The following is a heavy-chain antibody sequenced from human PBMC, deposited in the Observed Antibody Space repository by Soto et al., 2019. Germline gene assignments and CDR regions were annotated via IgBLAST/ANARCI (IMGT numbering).Heavy chain of an antibody. CDR1: GFTFSSYG. J-gene: IGHJ6*02. CDR3: AKDGGLGYCSSTSCPPLLYYSYYGMDV. CDR2: ISYDGRNK. V-gene: IGHV3-30*18. Sequence: QVQLVESGGGVVQPGRSLRLSCAASGFTFSSYGMHWVRQAPGKGLEWVAVISYDGRNKYYADSVKGRFTISRDNSKNTLYLQMNSPRAEDTAVYYCAKDGGLGYCSSTSCPPLLYYSYYGMDVWGQGTTVTVSS. D-gene: IGHD2-2*01.